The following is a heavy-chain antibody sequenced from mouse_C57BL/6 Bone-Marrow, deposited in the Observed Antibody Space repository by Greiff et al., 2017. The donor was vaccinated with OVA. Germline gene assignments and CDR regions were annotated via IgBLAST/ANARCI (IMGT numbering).Heavy chain of an antibody. J-gene: IGHJ4*01. CDR3: ARGYDGYYAMDY. V-gene: IGHV7-1*01. CDR2: SRNKANDYTT. D-gene: IGHD2-3*01. CDR1: GFTFSDFY. Sequence: EVMLVESGGGLVQSGRSLRLSCATSGFTFSDFYMEWVRQAPGKGLEWIAASRNKANDYTTEYSASVKGRFIVSRDTSQSILYLQMNALRAEDTAIYYCARGYDGYYAMDYWGQGTSVTVSS.